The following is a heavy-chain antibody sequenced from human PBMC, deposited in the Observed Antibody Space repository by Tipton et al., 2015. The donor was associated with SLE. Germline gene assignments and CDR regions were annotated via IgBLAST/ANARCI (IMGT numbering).Heavy chain of an antibody. CDR3: AKEGSIEVAGYADYFQH. D-gene: IGHD6-19*01. CDR1: GFTFSSYA. V-gene: IGHV3-64*04. J-gene: IGHJ1*01. CDR2: ISSNGGST. Sequence: SLRLSCSASGFTFSSYAMHWVRQAPGKGLEYVSAISSNGGSTYYADSVKGRFTISRDNSKNTLSLEMNSLRAEDTAVYYCAKEGSIEVAGYADYFQHWGQGTLVTV.